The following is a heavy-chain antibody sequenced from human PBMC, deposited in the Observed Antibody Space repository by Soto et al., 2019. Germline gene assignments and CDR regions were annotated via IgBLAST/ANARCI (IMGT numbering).Heavy chain of an antibody. CDR1: GASVSSGEYY. CDR2: RYYSGST. D-gene: IGHD5-18*01. Sequence: SGSLSLVCTVSGASVSSGEYYWSWIREPPGKGLEWIGYRYYSGSTNYNPSLKSRVSISLDTSKNQFSLRLTSVTAADTAVYYCARIPVDTCMISWFDPWGQRTLVTVSS. V-gene: IGHV4-61*08. J-gene: IGHJ5*02. CDR3: ARIPVDTCMISWFDP.